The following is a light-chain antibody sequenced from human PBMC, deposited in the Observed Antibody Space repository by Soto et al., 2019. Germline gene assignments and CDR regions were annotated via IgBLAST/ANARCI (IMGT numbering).Light chain of an antibody. CDR1: SSDVGSYNL. CDR2: EGS. Sequence: QSALTQPASVSGSPGQSITISCTGTSSDVGSYNLVSWYQQQPGKAPKLMIYEGSKRPSGVSNRFSGSKSGNTASLTISGLQAEDEADYYCCSYAGSSTLVFGGGTKLTV. V-gene: IGLV2-23*01. CDR3: CSYAGSSTLV. J-gene: IGLJ2*01.